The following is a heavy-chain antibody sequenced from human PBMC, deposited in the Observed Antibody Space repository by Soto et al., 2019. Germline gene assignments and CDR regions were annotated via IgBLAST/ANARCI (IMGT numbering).Heavy chain of an antibody. Sequence: PGGSLRLSCAASGFTFSSYAMHWVRQAPGKGLEWVAVISYDGSNKYYADSVKGRFTISRDNSKNTLYLQMNSLRAEDTAVYYCARAEGSSGYESSVDYWGQGTLVTVSS. D-gene: IGHD3-22*01. V-gene: IGHV3-30-3*01. CDR2: ISYDGSNK. J-gene: IGHJ4*02. CDR1: GFTFSSYA. CDR3: ARAEGSSGYESSVDY.